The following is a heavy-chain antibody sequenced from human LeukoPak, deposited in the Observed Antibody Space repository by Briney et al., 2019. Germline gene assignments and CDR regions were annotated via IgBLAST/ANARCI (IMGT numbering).Heavy chain of an antibody. CDR3: ARDVDGLLWFGESPRFDY. V-gene: IGHV1-2*02. D-gene: IGHD3-10*01. J-gene: IGHJ4*02. CDR1: GYTFTGYY. Sequence: ASVKVSCKASGYTFTGYYMHWVRQAPGQGLEWMGWINPNSGGTNYAQKFQGRVTMTKDTSISTAYMELSRLRSDDTAVYYCARDVDGLLWFGESPRFDYWGQGTLVTVSS. CDR2: INPNSGGT.